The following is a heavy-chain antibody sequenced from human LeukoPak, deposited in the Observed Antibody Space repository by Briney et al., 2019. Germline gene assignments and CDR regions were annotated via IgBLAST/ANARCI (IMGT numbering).Heavy chain of an antibody. Sequence: GGSLRLSCAASGFTFSSYSMNWVRQAPGKGLEWVSSISSSSSYIYYADSVKGRFTISRDNAKNSLYLQMNSLRAEDTAVYYCARAKDYYDSSADIWGQGTMVTVSS. CDR2: ISSSSSYI. CDR1: GFTFSSYS. J-gene: IGHJ3*02. CDR3: ARAKDYYDSSADI. D-gene: IGHD3-22*01. V-gene: IGHV3-21*01.